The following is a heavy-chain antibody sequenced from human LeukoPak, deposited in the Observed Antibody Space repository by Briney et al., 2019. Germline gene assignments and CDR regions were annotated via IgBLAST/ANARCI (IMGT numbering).Heavy chain of an antibody. D-gene: IGHD2-15*01. CDR1: GFTVSSNY. Sequence: PGGSLRLSCAASGFTVSSNYMSWVRQAPGKGLEWVSVTYSGGSTYYADSVKGRFTISRDNSKNTLYLQMNSQRAEDTAVYYCARGQVVVVAGYYYYGMDVWGQGTTVTVSS. V-gene: IGHV3-66*01. CDR3: ARGQVVVVAGYYYYGMDV. J-gene: IGHJ6*02. CDR2: TYSGGST.